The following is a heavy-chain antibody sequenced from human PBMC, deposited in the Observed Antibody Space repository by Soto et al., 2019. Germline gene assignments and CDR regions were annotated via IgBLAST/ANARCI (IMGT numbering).Heavy chain of an antibody. Sequence: EAQLVESGGGLVQPGGSLRLSCAASGFTFSSYWMSWVRQAPGKGLEWVANIKQDGSEKYYVDSVKGRFTISRDNAKNSLYLQMNSLRAEDTAVYYCARSGGGLGFGVVIITGPYYFDYWGQGTLVTVSS. V-gene: IGHV3-7*01. CDR2: IKQDGSEK. D-gene: IGHD3-3*01. J-gene: IGHJ4*02. CDR3: ARSGGGLGFGVVIITGPYYFDY. CDR1: GFTFSSYW.